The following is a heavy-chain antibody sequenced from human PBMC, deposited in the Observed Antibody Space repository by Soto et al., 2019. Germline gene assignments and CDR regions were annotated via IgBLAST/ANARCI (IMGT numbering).Heavy chain of an antibody. Sequence: SETLSLTCTVSGGSISTYYWNWIRQPPGKGLEWIGYINYSGSTNSNPSLRSRVTMSVDTSKNQFSLRLSSVTAADTGVYYCARDGYKSVWTGFDDWGQGTLVTVSS. CDR3: ARDGYKSVWTGFDD. V-gene: IGHV4-59*01. D-gene: IGHD2-2*02. J-gene: IGHJ4*02. CDR1: GGSISTYY. CDR2: INYSGST.